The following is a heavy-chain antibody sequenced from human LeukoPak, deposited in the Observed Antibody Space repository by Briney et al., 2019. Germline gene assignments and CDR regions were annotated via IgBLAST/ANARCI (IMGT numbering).Heavy chain of an antibody. CDR3: ARWWATSASIFIDY. J-gene: IGHJ4*02. V-gene: IGHV3-7*01. CDR1: GYTISNYW. CDR2: IKPDGSEK. Sequence: GGSLRLSCAASGYTISNYWMAWVRQAPGKGLEWVANIKPDGSEKYYVDSVKGRFTVSRDNTKNSLHLQMNSLRVEDTALYYCARWWATSASIFIDYWGQGTLVTVSS. D-gene: IGHD3-3*02.